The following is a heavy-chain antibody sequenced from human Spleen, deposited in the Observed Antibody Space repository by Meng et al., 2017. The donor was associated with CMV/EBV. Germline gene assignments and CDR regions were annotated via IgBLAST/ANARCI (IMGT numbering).Heavy chain of an antibody. CDR2: ISYDGSSK. CDR1: GFTLSSYE. CDR3: ARDFGYCTSTRCYSFDH. Sequence: GESLKISXAASGFTLSSYEMNWVRQAPGRGLEWVAVISYDGSSKYYADSVKGRLTVSRDNSKNTLYLQMNRLRTEDTGLYYCARDFGYCTSTRCYSFDHWGQGTLVTVSS. D-gene: IGHD2-2*02. J-gene: IGHJ4*02. V-gene: IGHV3-30*04.